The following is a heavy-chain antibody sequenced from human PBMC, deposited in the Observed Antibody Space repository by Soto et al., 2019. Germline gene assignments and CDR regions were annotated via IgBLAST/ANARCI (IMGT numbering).Heavy chain of an antibody. CDR2: VSYDGNHK. CDR1: GFTFSSFG. CDR3: AKDVGQQLVLNYGMDV. V-gene: IGHV3-30*18. Sequence: QVQLVESGGGVIQPGTSLRLSCASSGFTFSSFGMYWVRQAPGKGLEWVAVVSYDGNHKYYADSVKGRFTVSRDNAKNMMYLQMNSLRGEDTAVYYCAKDVGQQLVLNYGMDVWGQGITVTVSS. D-gene: IGHD6-13*01. J-gene: IGHJ6*02.